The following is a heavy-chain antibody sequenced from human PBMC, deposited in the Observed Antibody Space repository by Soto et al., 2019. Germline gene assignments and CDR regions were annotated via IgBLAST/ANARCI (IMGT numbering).Heavy chain of an antibody. CDR1: GFTFSTYA. D-gene: IGHD3-16*02. V-gene: IGHV3-30-3*01. CDR3: ARASYDNVWGSYRYYYYYGMDV. CDR2: ISYDGSNK. J-gene: IGHJ6*02. Sequence: PGGSLRLSCAASGFTFSTYAMHWVRQAPGKGLERVAVISYDGSNKYYADTVKGRFNISRDNSKNTLYLQMNSLRAEDTAVYYCARASYDNVWGSYRYYYYYGMDVWGQGTTVTVSS.